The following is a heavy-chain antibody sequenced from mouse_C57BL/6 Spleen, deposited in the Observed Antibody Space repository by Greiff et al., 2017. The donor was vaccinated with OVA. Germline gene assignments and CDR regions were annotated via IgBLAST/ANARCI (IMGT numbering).Heavy chain of an antibody. Sequence: EVQLQQSGAELVRPGASVKLSCTASGFNIKDYYMHWVKQRPEQGLEWIGRIDPEDGDTEYAPKFQGKATMTADTSSNTAYLQLSSLTSEDTAVYYCTTSLGYDYDGGYAMDYWGQGASVTVSS. D-gene: IGHD2-4*01. CDR2: IDPEDGDT. CDR1: GFNIKDYY. V-gene: IGHV14-1*01. CDR3: TTSLGYDYDGGYAMDY. J-gene: IGHJ4*01.